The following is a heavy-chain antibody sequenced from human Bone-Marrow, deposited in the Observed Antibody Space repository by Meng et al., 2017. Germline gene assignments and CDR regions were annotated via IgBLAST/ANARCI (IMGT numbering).Heavy chain of an antibody. CDR2: ITSSATDV. V-gene: IGHV3-48*03. J-gene: IGHJ4*02. D-gene: IGHD1-26*01. CDR3: AREYLGAHGFDF. CDR1: GFSFSSYE. Sequence: GESLKISCAASGFSFSSYEMSWVRQAPGKGLEWVSYITSSATDVFYTDSVKGRFTISRDNAKNLLYLEMNSLRVEDTAVYYCAREYLGAHGFDFWGQGTLVTVSS.